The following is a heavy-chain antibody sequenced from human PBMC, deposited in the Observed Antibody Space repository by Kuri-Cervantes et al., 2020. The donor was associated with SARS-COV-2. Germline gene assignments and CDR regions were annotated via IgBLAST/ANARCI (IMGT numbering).Heavy chain of an antibody. D-gene: IGHD2-2*01. Sequence: GSLRLSCTVSGGSISSSSYYWGWIRQPPGKGLEWIGSIYYSGSTYYNPSLKSRVTIPVDTSKNQFSLKLSSVTAADTAVYYCAREFIVPAAILDYWGQGTLVTVS. CDR3: AREFIVPAAILDY. J-gene: IGHJ4*02. V-gene: IGHV4-39*02. CDR2: IYYSGST. CDR1: GGSISSSSYY.